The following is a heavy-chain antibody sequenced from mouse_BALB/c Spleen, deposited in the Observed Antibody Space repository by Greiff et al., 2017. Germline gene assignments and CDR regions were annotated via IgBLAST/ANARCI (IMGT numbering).Heavy chain of an antibody. Sequence: VQLQQSGAALVRSGASVKLSCTASGFNIKDYYMHWVKQRPEQGLEWIGWIDPENGDTEYAPKFQGKATMTADTSSNTAYLQRSSLTSEDTAVYYCNGLHPYAMDYWGQGTTVTVSS. J-gene: IGHJ4*01. CDR3: NGLHPYAMDY. CDR2: IDPENGDT. V-gene: IGHV14-4*02. CDR1: GFNIKDYY. D-gene: IGHD2-4*01.